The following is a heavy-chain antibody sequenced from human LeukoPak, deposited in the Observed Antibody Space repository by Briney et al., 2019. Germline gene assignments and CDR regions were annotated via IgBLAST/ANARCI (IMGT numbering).Heavy chain of an antibody. CDR3: ARGPVYYYYMDV. J-gene: IGHJ6*03. CDR1: GGSMRSSRYY. Sequence: SETLSLTCTVSGGSMRSSRYYWGWIRQPPGKGLEWIGSIYSSGSTNYNPSLKSRVTISVDTSKNQFSLTLSSVTAADTAVYYCARGPVYYYYMDVWGKGTTVTVSS. CDR2: IYSSGST. V-gene: IGHV4-39*07.